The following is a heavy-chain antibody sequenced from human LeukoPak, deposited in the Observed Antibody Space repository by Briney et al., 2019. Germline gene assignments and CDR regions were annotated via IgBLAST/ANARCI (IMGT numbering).Heavy chain of an antibody. CDR1: DGSISSSSYY. J-gene: IGHJ4*02. CDR2: IYYSGST. CDR3: ARRALKWSTAFDY. Sequence: SETLSLTRTVSDGSISSSSYYWGWIRQPPGKGLEWIGSIYYSGSTYYNPSLKSRVTISVDTSKNQFSLKLSSVTAADTAVYYCARRALKWSTAFDYWGQGTLVTVSS. D-gene: IGHD5-18*01. V-gene: IGHV4-39*01.